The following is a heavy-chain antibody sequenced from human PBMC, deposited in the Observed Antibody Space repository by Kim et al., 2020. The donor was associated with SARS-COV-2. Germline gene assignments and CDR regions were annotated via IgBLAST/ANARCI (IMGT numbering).Heavy chain of an antibody. CDR3: ARGIEGYDYVWGSYRYISWFDP. Sequence: SETLSLTCAVYGGSFSGYYWSWIRQPPGKGLEWIGEINHSGSTNYNPSLKSRVTISVDTSKNQFSLKLSSVTAADTAVYYCARGIEGYDYVWGSYRYISWFDPWGQGTLVTVSS. J-gene: IGHJ5*02. CDR2: INHSGST. CDR1: GGSFSGYY. V-gene: IGHV4-34*01. D-gene: IGHD3-16*02.